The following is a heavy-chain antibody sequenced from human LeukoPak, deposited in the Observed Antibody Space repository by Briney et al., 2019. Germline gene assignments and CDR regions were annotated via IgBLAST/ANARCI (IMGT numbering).Heavy chain of an antibody. CDR3: ARDHLLHIAAAGKAGDGMDV. CDR1: GGSISSGGYY. CDR2: IYYSGST. V-gene: IGHV4-31*03. Sequence: PSETLSLTCTVSGGSISSGGYYWSWIRQHPGKGLEWIGYIYYSGSTYYNPSLKSRVTISVDTSKNQFSLKLSSVTAADTAVYYCARDHLLHIAAAGKAGDGMDVWGQGTTVTVSS. J-gene: IGHJ6*02. D-gene: IGHD6-13*01.